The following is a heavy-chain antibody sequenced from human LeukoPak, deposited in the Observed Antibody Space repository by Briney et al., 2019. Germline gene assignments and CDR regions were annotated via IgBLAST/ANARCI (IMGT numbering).Heavy chain of an antibody. Sequence: SETLSLTCSVSGGSISAYYWSWIRQSPGKGLEWIGYIYYGGTTNYNPSLKSRVTISVDTSKNQFSLRLSSVIAADTALYYCARGGGDFWNGYFGFCDSWGQGTLVTVSS. CDR2: IYYGGTT. V-gene: IGHV4-59*01. CDR3: ARGGGDFWNGYFGFCDS. D-gene: IGHD3-3*01. J-gene: IGHJ4*02. CDR1: GGSISAYY.